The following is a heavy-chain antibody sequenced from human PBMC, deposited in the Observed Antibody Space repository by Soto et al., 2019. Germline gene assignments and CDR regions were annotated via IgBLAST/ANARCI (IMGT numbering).Heavy chain of an antibody. Sequence: QITLNESGPTVVSPTETLPLTCRFSGFSLTTSGVGVGWVRQSPGKAPEWLALIYWDDDKRYSESLKSRLTITKDTSKNQVVLTVANLDPTDTATYYCAHRVLRTVFGLVTTTAIYFDFWGQGTPVAVSS. D-gene: IGHD3-3*01. CDR3: AHRVLRTVFGLVTTTAIYFDF. J-gene: IGHJ4*02. V-gene: IGHV2-5*02. CDR2: IYWDDDK. CDR1: GFSLTTSGVG.